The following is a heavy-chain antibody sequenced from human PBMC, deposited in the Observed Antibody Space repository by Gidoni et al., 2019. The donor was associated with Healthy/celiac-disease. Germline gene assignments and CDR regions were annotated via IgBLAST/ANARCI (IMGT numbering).Heavy chain of an antibody. CDR2: IYTSGST. Sequence: QVQLQESGPGLVKPSQTLSLTCTVSGGSISSGSYYWSWIRQPAGKGLEWIGRIYTSGSTNYNPSLKSRVTMSVDTSKNQFSLKLSSVTAADTAVYYCAREGEYDILTGYYPPRGMDVWGQGTTVTVSS. V-gene: IGHV4-61*02. J-gene: IGHJ6*02. CDR3: AREGEYDILTGYYPPRGMDV. D-gene: IGHD3-9*01. CDR1: GGSISSGSYY.